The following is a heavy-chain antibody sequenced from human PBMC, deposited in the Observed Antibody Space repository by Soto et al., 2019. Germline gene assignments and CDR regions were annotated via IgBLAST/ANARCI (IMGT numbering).Heavy chain of an antibody. Sequence: SETLSLTCAVYGGSFSGYYWSWIRQPPGKGLEWIGEINHSGSTNYNPSIKSRVTISVDTSKNQFSMKLSSVTAADTAVYFFSRGPYLGYCSSTSCLSWFDPWGQGTLVTVSS. J-gene: IGHJ5*02. CDR3: SRGPYLGYCSSTSCLSWFDP. D-gene: IGHD2-2*01. CDR1: GGSFSGYY. CDR2: INHSGST. V-gene: IGHV4-34*01.